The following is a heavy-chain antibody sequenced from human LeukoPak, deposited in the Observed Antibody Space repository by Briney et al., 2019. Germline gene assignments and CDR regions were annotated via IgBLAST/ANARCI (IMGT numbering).Heavy chain of an antibody. CDR1: GYTFTSYG. D-gene: IGHD3-9*01. CDR2: ISAYNGNT. J-gene: IGHJ4*02. CDR3: ARWAHYDILTGYPHFDY. Sequence: GASVKVSCKASGYTFTSYGISWVRQAPGQGLEWMGWISAYNGNTNYAQKLQGRVTMTTDTSTSTAYMELGSLRSDDTAVYYCARWAHYDILTGYPHFDYWGQGTLVTVSS. V-gene: IGHV1-18*04.